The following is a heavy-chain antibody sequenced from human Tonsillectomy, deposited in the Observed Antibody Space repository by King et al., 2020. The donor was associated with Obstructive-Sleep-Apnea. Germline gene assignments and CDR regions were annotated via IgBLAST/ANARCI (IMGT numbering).Heavy chain of an antibody. CDR3: ATSWSGYFYFDF. D-gene: IGHD3-3*01. J-gene: IGHJ4*02. Sequence: VQLVESGGGLVQPGGSLRLSCAASGFTFNNYVMSWVRQAPGKGLEWVSGIEADGDTTYSADSVKGRLTISRDNSKNTLFLQMNSLRAEDTAIYYCATSWSGYFYFDFWGLGSLVTVSS. CDR2: IEADGDTT. V-gene: IGHV3-23*04. CDR1: GFTFNNYV.